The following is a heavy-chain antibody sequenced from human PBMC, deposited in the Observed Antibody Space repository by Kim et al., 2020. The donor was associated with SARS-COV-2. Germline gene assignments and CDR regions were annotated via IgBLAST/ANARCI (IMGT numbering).Heavy chain of an antibody. D-gene: IGHD7-27*01. CDR3: ARAWGSDYYYYMDV. J-gene: IGHJ6*03. Sequence: AQKCQGRVTMTRNTSISTAYMELSSLRSEDTAVYYCARAWGSDYYYYMDVWGKGTTVTVSS. V-gene: IGHV1-8*01.